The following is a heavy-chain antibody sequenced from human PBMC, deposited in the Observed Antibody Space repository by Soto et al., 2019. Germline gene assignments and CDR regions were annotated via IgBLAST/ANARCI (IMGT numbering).Heavy chain of an antibody. Sequence: ASVKVSCKASGGTFSSYAISWVRQAPGQGLEWMGGIIPIFGTANYAQKFQGRVTITADESTSTAYMELSSLRSEDTAVYYCARVFYEFGSGTLSHDAFDIWGQGTMVTFSS. J-gene: IGHJ3*02. D-gene: IGHD3-3*01. V-gene: IGHV1-69*13. CDR3: ARVFYEFGSGTLSHDAFDI. CDR2: IIPIFGTA. CDR1: GGTFSSYA.